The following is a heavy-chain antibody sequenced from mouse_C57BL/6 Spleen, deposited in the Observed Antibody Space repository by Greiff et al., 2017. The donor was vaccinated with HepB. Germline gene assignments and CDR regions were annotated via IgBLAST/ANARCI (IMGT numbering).Heavy chain of an antibody. J-gene: IGHJ1*03. CDR2: INPNYGTT. CDR3: ARPGDYGSSYGYFDV. D-gene: IGHD1-1*01. Sequence: VQLKESGPELVKPGASVKISCKASGYSFTDYNMNWVKQSNGKSLEWIGVINPNYGTTSYNQKFKGKATLTVDQSSSTAYMQLNSLTSEDAAVYYCARPGDYGSSYGYFDVWGTGTTVTVSS. CDR1: GYSFTDYN. V-gene: IGHV1-39*01.